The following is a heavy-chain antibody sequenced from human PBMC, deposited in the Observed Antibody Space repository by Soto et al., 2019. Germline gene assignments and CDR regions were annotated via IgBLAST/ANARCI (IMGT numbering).Heavy chain of an antibody. CDR1: GYTFGSYD. D-gene: IGHD2-2*02. J-gene: IGHJ4*02. CDR2: ANPSSGNT. Sequence: QVQLVQSGAEVKEPGASVKVSCRASGYTFGSYDINWVRQAAGQGLEWLGWANPSSGNTGYAQKFQGRVTMTRDASITTAYMELSSLRSEDTAVYFCARFPACGTCYTDLDLWGQGSLVTYSS. V-gene: IGHV1-8*01. CDR3: ARFPACGTCYTDLDL.